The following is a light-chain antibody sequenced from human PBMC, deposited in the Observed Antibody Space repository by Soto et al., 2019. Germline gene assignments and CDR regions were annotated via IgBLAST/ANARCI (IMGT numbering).Light chain of an antibody. CDR1: STDVGGYNS. V-gene: IGLV2-14*03. CDR3: CSYTNINTNV. J-gene: IGLJ1*01. Sequence: QSALTQPASMSGSPGQSITISCTGSSTDVGGYNSVSWYQQHPGKAPKLMIYDVTNRPSGVSDRFSGSKSGNTSSLTSSGLQAEDEADYYCCSYTNINTNVFGSGTTLTVL. CDR2: DVT.